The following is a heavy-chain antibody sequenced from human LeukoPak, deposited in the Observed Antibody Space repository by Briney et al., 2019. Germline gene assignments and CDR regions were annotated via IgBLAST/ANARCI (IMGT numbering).Heavy chain of an antibody. CDR1: GYIFTYYY. CDR2: INPSGGST. CDR3: AREQSPYAMDV. Sequence: ASVKVSCTASGYIFTYYYMHWVRQAPGQGLQWMGIINPSGGSTSYTQRFQGRVTMTRDTSTSTVYMELSSLRSEDTAVYYCAREQSPYAMDVWGQGTTVTVSS. V-gene: IGHV1-46*01. D-gene: IGHD5-24*01. J-gene: IGHJ6*02.